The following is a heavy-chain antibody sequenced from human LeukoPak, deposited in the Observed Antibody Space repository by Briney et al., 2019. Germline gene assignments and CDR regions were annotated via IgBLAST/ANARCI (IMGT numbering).Heavy chain of an antibody. J-gene: IGHJ4*02. CDR1: GVSISNYY. V-gene: IGHV4-59*01. CDR3: ARGGASSKFFDA. D-gene: IGHD6-6*01. CDR2: IYYDGTT. Sequence: SETLSLTCSVSGVSISNYYWSWIRQPPGKGLEWIAFIYYDGTTNYNPSLKSRATISVDTSKNQYSLTLISVTPADTAVYYCARGGASSKFFDAWGQGILVTVSS.